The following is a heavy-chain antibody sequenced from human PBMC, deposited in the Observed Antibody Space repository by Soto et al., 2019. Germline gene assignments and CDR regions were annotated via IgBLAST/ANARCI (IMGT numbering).Heavy chain of an antibody. CDR3: AREVNSSPARGPNWFDP. Sequence: SETLSLTCAVSGDSINNSHWWSWVRQTPGKGLEWIGETYHSGTTNYNPSLKTRVTISIDKSKNQFSLKMNSVTAADTAVYYCAREVNSSPARGPNWFDPWAREPWSPSPQ. D-gene: IGHD6-13*01. CDR2: TYHSGTT. V-gene: IGHV4-4*02. J-gene: IGHJ5*02. CDR1: GDSINNSHW.